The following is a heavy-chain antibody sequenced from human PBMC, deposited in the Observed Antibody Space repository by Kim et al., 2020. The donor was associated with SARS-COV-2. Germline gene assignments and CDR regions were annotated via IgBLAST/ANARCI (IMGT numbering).Heavy chain of an antibody. V-gene: IGHV3-23*01. CDR3: AKDQYVSSGSRYDY. CDR1: GFAFSSYA. Sequence: GGSLRLSCAASGFAFSSYAMSWVRQAPGKGLEWVAAISGSGGTTYYPDSVKGRFSISRDNSKNTLYMQMNSLRAEDTAVYYCAKDQYVSSGSRYDYWCQGTLVIVSS. J-gene: IGHJ4*02. CDR2: ISGSGGTT. D-gene: IGHD3-22*01.